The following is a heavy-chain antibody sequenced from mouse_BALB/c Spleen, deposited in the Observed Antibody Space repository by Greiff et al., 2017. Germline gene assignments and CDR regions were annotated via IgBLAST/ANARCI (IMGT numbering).Heavy chain of an antibody. J-gene: IGHJ4*01. Sequence: QVQLQQSGAELVRPGASVKLSCKASGFTFTNYWMNWVKQRPEQGLEWIGRIDPYDSDTQYNPKFKDKAILTVDKSSSTAYMQLSSLTSEDSAVYYCARGGAARHYAMDYWGQGTSVTVSS. CDR1: GFTFTNYW. V-gene: IGHV1-74*01. CDR2: IDPYDSDT. CDR3: ARGGAARHYAMDY.